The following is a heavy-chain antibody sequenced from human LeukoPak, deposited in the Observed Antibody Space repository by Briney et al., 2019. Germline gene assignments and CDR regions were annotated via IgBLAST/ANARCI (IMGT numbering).Heavy chain of an antibody. J-gene: IGHJ3*02. V-gene: IGHV3-7*01. CDR1: GFTFTDHY. CDR2: IKEDGSAK. D-gene: IGHD6-25*01. CDR3: ARERPAAASAFEI. Sequence: QTGGSLRLSCAASGFTFTDHYMSWVRQAPGKGLERVANIKEDGSAKYYLDSVKGRFTISRDNAKNSLFLQMNSLRGEDTALYFCARERPAAASAFEIWGQGTRVTVSS.